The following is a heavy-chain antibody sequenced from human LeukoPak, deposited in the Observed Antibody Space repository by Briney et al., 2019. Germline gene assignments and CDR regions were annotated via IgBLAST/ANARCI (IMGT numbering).Heavy chain of an antibody. V-gene: IGHV4-34*01. Sequence: SETLSLSCAVSGGSFSGYYWSWVRQPPGKGLEWIGEINHSGSTNYNPSLKSRVTISVYTSKSQFSLKLSSVTAADTAVYYCARRPRNFRTTGTTREWFDPWGQGTLVTVSS. CDR3: ARRPRNFRTTGTTREWFDP. J-gene: IGHJ5*02. CDR2: INHSGST. CDR1: GGSFSGYY. D-gene: IGHD1-1*01.